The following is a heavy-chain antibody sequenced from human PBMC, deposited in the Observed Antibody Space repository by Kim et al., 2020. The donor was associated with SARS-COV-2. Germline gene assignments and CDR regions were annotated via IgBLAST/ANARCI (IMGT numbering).Heavy chain of an antibody. CDR1: GFTFSKYW. CDR3: ARELSGSDDL. V-gene: IGHV3-74*01. Sequence: GGSLRLSCAASGFTFSKYWMHWVRQVPGEGLVWVSRSNEDGSITNYADSVRGRFTISRDNARSTLYLQMNSLGAEDTALYYCARELSGSDDLWGQGTLVT. J-gene: IGHJ5*02. D-gene: IGHD5-12*01. CDR2: SNEDGSIT.